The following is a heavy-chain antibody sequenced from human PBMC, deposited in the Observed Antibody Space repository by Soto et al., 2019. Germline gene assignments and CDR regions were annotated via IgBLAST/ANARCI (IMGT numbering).Heavy chain of an antibody. CDR1: CVSISSSNW. D-gene: IGHD4-4*01. CDR2: IYHSGST. Sequence: TLSLTFAVSCVSISSSNWWSWVLQPPGKGLEWIGEIYHSGSTNYNPSLKSRVTISVDKSKNQFSLKLSSVTAADTAVYSCARADSNLYYSYYGTDVWGQGTPVTVSS. V-gene: IGHV4-4*01. J-gene: IGHJ6*02. CDR3: ARADSNLYYSYYGTDV.